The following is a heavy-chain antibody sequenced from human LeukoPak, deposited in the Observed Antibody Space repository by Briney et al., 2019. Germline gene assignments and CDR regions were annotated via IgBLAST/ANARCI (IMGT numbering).Heavy chain of an antibody. CDR2: IYTSGST. CDR3: ARHLVGAKSSFDY. V-gene: IGHV4-4*09. J-gene: IGHJ4*02. CDR1: GGSISSYY. D-gene: IGHD1-26*01. Sequence: SETLSLTCTVSGGSISSYYWSWLRQPPGKGLEWIGYIYTSGSTNYNPSLKSRVTISVDTSKNQFSLKLSSVTAADTAVYYCARHLVGAKSSFDYWGQGTLVTVSS.